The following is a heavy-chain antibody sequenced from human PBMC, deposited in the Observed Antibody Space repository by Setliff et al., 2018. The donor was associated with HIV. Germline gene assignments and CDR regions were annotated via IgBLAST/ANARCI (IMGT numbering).Heavy chain of an antibody. Sequence: ASVKVSCKASGDIFTSYYMHWVRQAPGQGPEWMGVINPSGGSTIYAQKFQGRVTMTRDTSTSTVYMQLSALRSEDTAVYYCARERLGRSGFEYLQHWGQGTLVIVSS. J-gene: IGHJ1*01. CDR3: ARERLGRSGFEYLQH. V-gene: IGHV1-46*01. CDR1: GDIFTSYY. CDR2: INPSGGST. D-gene: IGHD3-22*01.